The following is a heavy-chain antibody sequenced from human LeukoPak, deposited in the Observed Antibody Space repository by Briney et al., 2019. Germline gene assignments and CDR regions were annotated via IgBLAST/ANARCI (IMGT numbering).Heavy chain of an antibody. CDR3: TSRTMVRGVSAAFDI. CDR1: GFTFSGSA. V-gene: IGHV3-73*01. J-gene: IGHJ3*02. D-gene: IGHD3-10*01. CDR2: IRSKANSYAT. Sequence: GGSLRLSCAASGFTFSGSAMHWVRQASGKGLEWVGRIRSKANSYATAYAASVKGRFTISRDDSKNTAYPQMNSLKTEDTAVYYCTSRTMVRGVSAAFDIWGQGTMVTVSS.